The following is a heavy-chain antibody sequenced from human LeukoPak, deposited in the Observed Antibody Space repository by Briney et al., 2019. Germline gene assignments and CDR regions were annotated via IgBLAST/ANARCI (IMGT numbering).Heavy chain of an antibody. Sequence: PSETLSLTCAVYGLSFSGYYWSWIRQPPGKGLEWIGEINHSGSTNYNPSPKSRVTISVDTSKNQFSLKLSSVTAADTAVYYCARLNYGSGSYPTAESFDYWGQGTLVTVSS. CDR1: GLSFSGYY. D-gene: IGHD3-10*01. CDR2: INHSGST. V-gene: IGHV4-34*01. CDR3: ARLNYGSGSYPTAESFDY. J-gene: IGHJ4*02.